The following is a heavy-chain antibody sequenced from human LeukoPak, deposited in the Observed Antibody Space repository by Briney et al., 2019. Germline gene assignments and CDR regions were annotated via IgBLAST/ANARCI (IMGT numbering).Heavy chain of an antibody. V-gene: IGHV4-59*12. CDR2: VHYSGST. CDR1: GGAISTYY. Sequence: SETLSLTCTVSGGAISTYYWSWVRQPPGKGLEWIGYVHYSGSTNYNPSLKSRVTISVGTSKSQFSLKLSSATAADTAVYYCATGRSIRYFDYWGQGTLLTVSS. J-gene: IGHJ4*02. CDR3: ATGRSIRYFDY. D-gene: IGHD3-9*01.